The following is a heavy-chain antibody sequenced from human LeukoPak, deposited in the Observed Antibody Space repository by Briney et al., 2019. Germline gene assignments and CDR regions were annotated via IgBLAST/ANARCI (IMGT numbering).Heavy chain of an antibody. D-gene: IGHD2-15*01. CDR1: GFTFTSYA. CDR3: AKDGVVCGLGPYYFDS. CDR2: ISYSGGTT. J-gene: IGHJ4*02. Sequence: QTGGSLRLSCASSGFTFTSYAVSWVRQAPGKGLEWVSTISYSGGTTYHTDSVKGRFTISRDISKNTVYLQMNSLKAEDTAVYYCAKDGVVCGLGPYYFDSWGQGSLVTVSS. V-gene: IGHV3-23*01.